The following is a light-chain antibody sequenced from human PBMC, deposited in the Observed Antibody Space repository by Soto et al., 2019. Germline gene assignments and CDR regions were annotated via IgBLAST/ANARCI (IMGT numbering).Light chain of an antibody. Sequence: QSALTQPPSASGSPGQSVTISCTGTSSDVGGYDYVSWYQQHPDKAPKLLIYEVTKRPSGVPDRFSASKSGNTASLTVSGLQAEDEADYYCSSYTGINNFDVFGTGTKLTVL. CDR2: EVT. J-gene: IGLJ1*01. V-gene: IGLV2-8*01. CDR1: SSDVGGYDY. CDR3: SSYTGINNFDV.